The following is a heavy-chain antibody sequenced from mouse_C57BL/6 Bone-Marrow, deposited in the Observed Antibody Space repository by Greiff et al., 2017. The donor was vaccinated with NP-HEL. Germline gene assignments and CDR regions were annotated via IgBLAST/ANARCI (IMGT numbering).Heavy chain of an antibody. CDR3: ARDHYGSSWYFDV. CDR1: GYSFTGYY. V-gene: IGHV1-42*01. CDR2: INPSTGGT. D-gene: IGHD1-1*01. J-gene: IGHJ1*03. Sequence: VQLQQSGPELVKPGASVKISCKASGYSFTGYYMNWVKQSPEKSLEWIGEINPSTGGTTYNQKFKAKATLTVDKSSSTAYMQLKSLTSEDSAVYYCARDHYGSSWYFDVWGTGTTVTVSS.